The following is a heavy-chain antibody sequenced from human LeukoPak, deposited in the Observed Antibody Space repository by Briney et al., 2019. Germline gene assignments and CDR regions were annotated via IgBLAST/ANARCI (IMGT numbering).Heavy chain of an antibody. CDR3: ARDGGYSYGYKGYFDY. D-gene: IGHD5-18*01. V-gene: IGHV3-21*01. Sequence: GGSLRLSCVASGFTFSSYSMNWVRQAPGKGLEWVSSISSSSSYIYYADSVKGRFTISRDNAKNSLYLQMNSLRAEDTAVYYCARDGGYSYGYKGYFDYWGQGTLVTVSS. J-gene: IGHJ4*02. CDR1: GFTFSSYS. CDR2: ISSSSSYI.